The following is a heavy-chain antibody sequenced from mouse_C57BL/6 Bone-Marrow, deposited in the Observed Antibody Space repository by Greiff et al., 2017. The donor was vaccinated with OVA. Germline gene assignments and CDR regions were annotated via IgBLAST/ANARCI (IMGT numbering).Heavy chain of an antibody. CDR1: GYSFTDYN. D-gene: IGHD1-1*01. CDR2: INPNYGTT. CDR3: AFYYGSSYRYFDV. Sequence: QLQESGPELVKPGASVKISCKASGYSFTDYNMNWVKQSNGKSLEWIGVINPNYGTTSYNQKFKGKATFTVDQSSSTAYMQLNSLTSADSAVYYCAFYYGSSYRYFDVWGTGTTVTVSS. J-gene: IGHJ1*03. V-gene: IGHV1-39*01.